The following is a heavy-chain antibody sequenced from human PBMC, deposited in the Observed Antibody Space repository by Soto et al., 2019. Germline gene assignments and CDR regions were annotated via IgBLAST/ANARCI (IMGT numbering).Heavy chain of an antibody. J-gene: IGHJ6*02. CDR1: GGTFSSYA. D-gene: IGHD3-10*01. V-gene: IGHV1-69*13. CDR2: IIPIFGTA. Sequence: GASVKVSCKASGGTFSSYAISWVRQAPGQGLEWMGGIIPIFGTANYAQKFQGRVTITADESTSTAYMELSSLRSEDTAVYYCASGSYYKTAQPGNNYYYYGMDVWGQGTTVTVSS. CDR3: ASGSYYKTAQPGNNYYYYGMDV.